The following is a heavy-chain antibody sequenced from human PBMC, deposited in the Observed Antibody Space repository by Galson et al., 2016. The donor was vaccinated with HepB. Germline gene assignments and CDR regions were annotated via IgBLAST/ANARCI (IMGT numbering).Heavy chain of an antibody. V-gene: IGHV3-23*01. CDR3: AKEASGLGVPCLDY. Sequence: SLRLSCAASGFTFSGYAMSWVRQRPGKGLEWVSGIRDSGGATFYADSVRGRFTISRDNSKNTLHLQLNSLRAEDTAVYYCAKEASGLGVPCLDYWGQGILVT. D-gene: IGHD2-2*01. CDR2: IRDSGGAT. J-gene: IGHJ4*02. CDR1: GFTFSGYA.